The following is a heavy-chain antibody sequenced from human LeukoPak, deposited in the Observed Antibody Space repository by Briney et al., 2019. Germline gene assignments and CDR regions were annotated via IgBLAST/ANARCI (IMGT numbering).Heavy chain of an antibody. CDR1: GGSISSSSYY. CDR2: IYYSGST. Sequence: PSETLSLTCTVSGGSISSSSYYWSWIRQPPGKGLEWIGSIYYSGSTYYNPSLKSRVTISVDTSKNQFSLKLSSVTAADTAVYYCARERGFPAYYYYMDVWGKGTTVTVSS. J-gene: IGHJ6*03. V-gene: IGHV4-39*02. CDR3: ARERGFPAYYYYMDV.